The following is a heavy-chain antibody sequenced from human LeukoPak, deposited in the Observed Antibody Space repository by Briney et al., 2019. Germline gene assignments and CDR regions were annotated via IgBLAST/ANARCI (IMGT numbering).Heavy chain of an antibody. CDR2: ITYDGGNE. Sequence: SGGSLRLSCAASGFTVSSNYMTWVRQAPGKGLEWVAVITYDGGNEYYTDSVKGRFTISRDNSKSTPYLQMNSLRTEDTAVYYCAKVRWDNSGWYYLDSWGQGTLVTVSS. CDR1: GFTVSSNY. V-gene: IGHV3-30*18. CDR3: AKVRWDNSGWYYLDS. J-gene: IGHJ4*02. D-gene: IGHD6-19*01.